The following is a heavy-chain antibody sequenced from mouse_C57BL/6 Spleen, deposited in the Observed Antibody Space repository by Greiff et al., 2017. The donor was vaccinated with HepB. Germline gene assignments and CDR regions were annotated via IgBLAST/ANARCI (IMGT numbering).Heavy chain of an antibody. CDR2: IDPENGDT. J-gene: IGHJ2*01. Sequence: VQLKQSGAELVRPGASVKLSCTASGFNIKDDYMHWVKQRPEQGLEWIGWIDPENGDTEYASKFQGKATITADTSSNTAYLQLSSLTSEDTAVYYCTTWYYGSYFDYWGQGTTLTVSS. D-gene: IGHD1-1*01. CDR3: TTWYYGSYFDY. CDR1: GFNIKDDY. V-gene: IGHV14-4*01.